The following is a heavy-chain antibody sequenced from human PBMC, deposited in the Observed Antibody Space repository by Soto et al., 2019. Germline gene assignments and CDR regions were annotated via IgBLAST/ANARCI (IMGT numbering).Heavy chain of an antibody. Sequence: PGGSMRVSCAAAGCTFDDYAMYWVRQVLGKGLEWVSSISWNSGNIGYADSVKGRFTTSRDNAENSLYLQMNSLRPEDTALYYCVRSKGGYSYGTPFDYWGQGTLVTVSS. CDR3: VRSKGGYSYGTPFDY. V-gene: IGHV3-9*01. CDR1: GCTFDDYA. CDR2: ISWNSGNI. D-gene: IGHD5-18*01. J-gene: IGHJ4*02.